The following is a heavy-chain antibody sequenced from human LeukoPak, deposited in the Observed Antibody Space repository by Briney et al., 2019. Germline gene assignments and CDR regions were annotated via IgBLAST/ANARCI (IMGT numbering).Heavy chain of an antibody. J-gene: IGHJ3*02. Sequence: PGGSLRLSCAASGFTFSSYWTHWVRQAPGKGLVWVSRINSDGSSTSYADSVKGRFTISRDNAKNTLYLQMNSLRAEDTAVYYCARSYYYDSSGYLSAFDIWGQGTMVTVSS. D-gene: IGHD3-22*01. V-gene: IGHV3-74*01. CDR1: GFTFSSYW. CDR3: ARSYYYDSSGYLSAFDI. CDR2: INSDGSST.